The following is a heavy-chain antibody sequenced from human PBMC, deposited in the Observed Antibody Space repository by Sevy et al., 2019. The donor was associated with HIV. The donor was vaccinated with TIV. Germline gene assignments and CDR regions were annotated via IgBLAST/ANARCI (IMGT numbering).Heavy chain of an antibody. CDR2: IIPIFGTA. CDR1: GGTFSSYA. J-gene: IGHJ4*02. CDR3: ARSPGIAAAAFDY. Sequence: ASVNVSCKASGGTFSSYAISWVRQAPGQGLEWMGGIIPIFGTANYAQKFQGRVTITADESTSTAYMELSTLRSEDTAVSYCARSPGIAAAAFDYWSQGTLVTVSS. D-gene: IGHD6-13*01. V-gene: IGHV1-69*13.